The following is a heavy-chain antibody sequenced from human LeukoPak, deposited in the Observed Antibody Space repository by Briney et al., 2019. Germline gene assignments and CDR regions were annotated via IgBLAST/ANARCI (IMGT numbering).Heavy chain of an antibody. Sequence: SETLSLTCTVSGGSISSYYWSWIRQPPGKGLEWIGYIYYSGSTNYNPSLKSRVTISVDTSKNQFSLKLSSVTAADTAVYYCARSGWSYYDFWSGYYGRGNDAFDIWGQGTMVTVSS. CDR2: IYYSGST. CDR1: GGSISSYY. V-gene: IGHV4-59*01. D-gene: IGHD3-3*01. J-gene: IGHJ3*02. CDR3: ARSGWSYYDFWSGYYGRGNDAFDI.